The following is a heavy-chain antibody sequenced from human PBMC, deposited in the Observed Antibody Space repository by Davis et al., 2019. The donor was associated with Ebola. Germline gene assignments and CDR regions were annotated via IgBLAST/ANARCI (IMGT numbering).Heavy chain of an antibody. Sequence: GGSLRLSCTDSVITFSSYAMTWVRQAPGKGLEWVSAISGSGGSTYYADSVKGRFTISRDNSKKTLYLQMNSLRAEDTAVYYCARELAAAYFDYWGQGTLVTVSS. CDR2: ISGSGGST. CDR1: VITFSSYA. CDR3: ARELAAAYFDY. V-gene: IGHV3-23*01. D-gene: IGHD6-13*01. J-gene: IGHJ4*02.